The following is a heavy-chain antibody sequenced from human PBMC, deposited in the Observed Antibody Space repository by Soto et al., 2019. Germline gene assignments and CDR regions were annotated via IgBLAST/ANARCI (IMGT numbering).Heavy chain of an antibody. V-gene: IGHV4-34*01. CDR2: INHSGST. J-gene: IGHJ6*02. D-gene: IGHD6-13*01. CDR1: GGSFSGYY. CDR3: ARVSRYCTNRGKYSSSCQYYYYYGMDV. Sequence: QVQLQQWGAGLLKPSETLSLTCAVYGGSFSGYYWSWIRQPPGKGLEWIGEINHSGSTNYNPSLKSRVTISVDTSKNQFSLKLSSVTAADTAVYYCARVSRYCTNRGKYSSSCQYYYYYGMDVWGQGTTVTVSS.